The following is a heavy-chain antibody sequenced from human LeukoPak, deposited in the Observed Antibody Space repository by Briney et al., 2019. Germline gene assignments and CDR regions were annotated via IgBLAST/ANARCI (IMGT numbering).Heavy chain of an antibody. D-gene: IGHD1-26*01. CDR3: ARDSPYSGSYNDAFDI. J-gene: IGHJ3*02. V-gene: IGHV1-18*01. CDR1: GYTFTSYG. Sequence: ASVKVSCKASGYTFTSYGISWVRQAPGQGLEWMGWISAYNGNTNYAQKLQGRVTMTTDTSTSTAYMELRSQRSDDTAVYYCARDSPYSGSYNDAFDIWGQGTMVTVSS. CDR2: ISAYNGNT.